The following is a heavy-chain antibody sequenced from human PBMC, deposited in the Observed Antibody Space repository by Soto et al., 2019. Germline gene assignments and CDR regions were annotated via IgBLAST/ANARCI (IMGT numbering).Heavy chain of an antibody. J-gene: IGHJ6*02. Sequence: EAQLLESGGGLVQPGGSLRLSCAASGFTFSTYPMSWVRQAPGKGLEWVSGSSGSGISTYYTDSVKGRFTISRDNSKNTVVLQMNSLRDEDTAVYYCVKPPVITASYYYYDMDVWGQGTTVPVSS. CDR3: VKPPVITASYYYYDMDV. CDR1: GFTFSTYP. V-gene: IGHV3-23*01. CDR2: SSGSGIST. D-gene: IGHD4-4*01.